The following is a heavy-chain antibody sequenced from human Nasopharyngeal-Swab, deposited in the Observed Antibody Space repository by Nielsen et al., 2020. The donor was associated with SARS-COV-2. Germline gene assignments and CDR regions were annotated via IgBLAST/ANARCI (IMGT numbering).Heavy chain of an antibody. CDR2: IWYDGSNK. V-gene: IGHV3-33*06. J-gene: IGHJ6*02. Sequence: GESLKISYAASGFTFSSYGMHWVRQAPGKGLEWVAVIWYDGSNKYYADSVKGRFTISRDNSKNTLYLQMNSLRAEDTAVYYCAKDGDGYYYGMDVWGQGTTVTVSS. CDR3: AKDGDGYYYGMDV. CDR1: GFTFSSYG. D-gene: IGHD2-21*02.